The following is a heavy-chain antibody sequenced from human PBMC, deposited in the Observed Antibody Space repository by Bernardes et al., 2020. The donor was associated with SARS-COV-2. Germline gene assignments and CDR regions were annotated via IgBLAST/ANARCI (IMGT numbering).Heavy chain of an antibody. CDR1: GFTFTTSG. J-gene: IGHJ5*02. V-gene: IGHV3-21*01. D-gene: IGHD6-19*01. Sequence: GGSLRLCCASSGFTFTTSGMTWVRQAPGMGLEWVSTISYTGHASYGDSVKGRFTVSRDNDKKSPYLQMDSLRAEDTAIYYCARDGSAWSRDLWGQGTLVTVSS. CDR3: ARDGSAWSRDL. CDR2: ISYTGHAS.